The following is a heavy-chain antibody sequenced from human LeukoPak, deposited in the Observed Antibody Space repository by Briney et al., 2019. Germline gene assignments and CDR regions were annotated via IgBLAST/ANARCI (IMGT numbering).Heavy chain of an antibody. V-gene: IGHV3-74*01. J-gene: IGHJ4*02. Sequence: PGGSLRLSCAASGFTFSSYWMHWVRQAPGKGLVWVSRINTGGSTTDYADSVKGRFTISRDNAKNTLYLQMNSLRAEDTAVYYCSRDLRGRDDYWGQGILVIVPS. CDR2: INTGGSTT. D-gene: IGHD5-24*01. CDR3: SRDLRGRDDY. CDR1: GFTFSSYW.